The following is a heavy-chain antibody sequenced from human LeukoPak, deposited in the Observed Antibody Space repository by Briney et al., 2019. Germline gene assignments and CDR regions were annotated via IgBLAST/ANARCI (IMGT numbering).Heavy chain of an antibody. CDR3: ARWNDHDY. CDR2: INHSGST. Sequence: SETLSLTCAVYGGSFSNYYWSWIRQPPGKGLEWIGEINHSGSTNYNPSLKSRVTISVDTSKNQFSLKLSSVTAADTAVDYCARWNDHDYWGQGTLVTVSS. V-gene: IGHV4-34*01. D-gene: IGHD1-1*01. CDR1: GGSFSNYY. J-gene: IGHJ4*02.